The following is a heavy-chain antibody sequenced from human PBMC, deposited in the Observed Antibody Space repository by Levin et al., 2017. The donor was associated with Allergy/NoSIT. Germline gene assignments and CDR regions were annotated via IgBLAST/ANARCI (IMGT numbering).Heavy chain of an antibody. V-gene: IGHV3-48*01. Sequence: GGSLRLSCAASGSTFSSYSLNWVRQAPGKGLEWVSYISSSRSSIYYADSVKGRFTISRDNAKNSLYLQMNSLRAEDTAVYYCAGDSGWYLGWAFDIWGQGTMVTVSS. J-gene: IGHJ3*02. CDR3: AGDSGWYLGWAFDI. CDR2: ISSSRSSI. D-gene: IGHD6-19*01. CDR1: GSTFSSYS.